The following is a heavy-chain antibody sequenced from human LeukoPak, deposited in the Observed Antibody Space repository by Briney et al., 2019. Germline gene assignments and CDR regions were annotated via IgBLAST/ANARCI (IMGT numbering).Heavy chain of an antibody. CDR2: ISAYNGNT. D-gene: IGHD6-25*01. CDR3: ATLSVLIAARWFDP. CDR1: GYTFTSYG. Sequence: GASVKVSCKASGYTFTSYGISWVRQAPGQGLEWMGWISAYNGNTNYAQKLQGRVTMTTDTSTSKAYMELRSLRSEDTAVYYCATLSVLIAARWFDPWGQGTLVTVSS. V-gene: IGHV1-18*01. J-gene: IGHJ5*02.